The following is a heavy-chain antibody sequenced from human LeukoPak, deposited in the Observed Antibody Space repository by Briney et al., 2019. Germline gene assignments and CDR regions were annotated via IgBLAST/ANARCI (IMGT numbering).Heavy chain of an antibody. J-gene: IGHJ4*02. CDR1: GGSISSSGYY. D-gene: IGHD3-22*01. Sequence: PSETLSLTCTVSGGSISSSGYYWGWIRQPPGKGLEWIGSISSGGSTHYIPSLKSRVTISVDTSKNQFSLKLSSVTAADTAVYYCARRSYDGSGYYYVDYWGQGTLVTVSP. CDR3: ARRSYDGSGYYYVDY. V-gene: IGHV4-39*01. CDR2: ISSGGST.